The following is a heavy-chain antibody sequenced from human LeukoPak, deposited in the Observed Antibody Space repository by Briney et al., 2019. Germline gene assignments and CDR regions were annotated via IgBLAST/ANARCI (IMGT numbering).Heavy chain of an antibody. J-gene: IGHJ4*02. D-gene: IGHD5-24*01. CDR2: IDDSGDST. V-gene: IGHV3-23*01. CDR1: GFTFTSFA. Sequence: GGSLSLSCAASGFTFTSFAMSWVRQAPGKGLEWVSGIDDSGDSTYYADSVKGRFTISRDNSKNTLYLQMSSLRAEDTAIYYCAKDRAGRRWLHFPFDSWGQGTLVTVSS. CDR3: AKDRAGRRWLHFPFDS.